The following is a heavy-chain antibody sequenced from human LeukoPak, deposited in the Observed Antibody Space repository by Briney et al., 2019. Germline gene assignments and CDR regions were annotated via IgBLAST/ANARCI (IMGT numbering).Heavy chain of an antibody. D-gene: IGHD6-13*01. CDR3: ARDRRREQLV. CDR2: ISFSSTHI. V-gene: IGHV3-21*06. CDR1: GFIFSNYG. J-gene: IGHJ4*02. Sequence: GGSLRLSCAASGFIFSNYGMSWVRQAPGKGLEWVSSISFSSTHIYYADSIQGRFTISRDNAENSLYLQMNSLRAEDTAVYYCARDRRREQLVWGQGTLVTVSS.